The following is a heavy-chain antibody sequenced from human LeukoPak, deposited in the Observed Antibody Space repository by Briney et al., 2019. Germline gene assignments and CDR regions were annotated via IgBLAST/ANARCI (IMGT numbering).Heavy chain of an antibody. CDR1: GLTASSNY. D-gene: IGHD1-26*01. V-gene: IGHV3-9*02. Sequence: GGSLRLSCAASGLTASSNYMSWVRQAPGKGLEWVSGISWNSGSRGYADSVKGRFTISRDNAKNSLYLQMNSLRAEDTALYYCAKDISDSGSYPALDYWGQGTLVTVSS. CDR2: ISWNSGSR. J-gene: IGHJ4*02. CDR3: AKDISDSGSYPALDY.